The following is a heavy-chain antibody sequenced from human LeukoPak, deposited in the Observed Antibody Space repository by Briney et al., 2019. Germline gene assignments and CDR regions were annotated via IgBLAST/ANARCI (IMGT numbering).Heavy chain of an antibody. V-gene: IGHV3-48*03. Sequence: GGSLRLSCSASGFTFSTSVMHWVRQAPGKGLEWVSYISSSGSAIYYADSVKGRFTISRDNAKNSLYLQMDGLRAEDTAVYYCARDRGAVAATWFDYWGQGTLVTVSS. CDR3: ARDRGAVAATWFDY. CDR2: ISSSGSAI. D-gene: IGHD6-19*01. J-gene: IGHJ4*02. CDR1: GFTFSTSV.